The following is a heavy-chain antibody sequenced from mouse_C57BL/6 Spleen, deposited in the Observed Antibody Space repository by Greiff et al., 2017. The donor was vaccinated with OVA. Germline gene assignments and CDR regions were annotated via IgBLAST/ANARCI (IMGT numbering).Heavy chain of an antibody. CDR2: IDPEDGET. CDR1: GFNIKDYY. D-gene: IGHD1-1*01. V-gene: IGHV14-2*01. Sequence: VQLKQSGAELVKPGASVKLSCTASGFNIKDYYMHWVKQRTEQGLEWIGRIDPEDGETKYAPKFQGKATITADTSSNTAYLQRSSLTSEDTAVYYCARGTTVVARNYAMDYWGQGTSVTVSS. J-gene: IGHJ4*01. CDR3: ARGTTVVARNYAMDY.